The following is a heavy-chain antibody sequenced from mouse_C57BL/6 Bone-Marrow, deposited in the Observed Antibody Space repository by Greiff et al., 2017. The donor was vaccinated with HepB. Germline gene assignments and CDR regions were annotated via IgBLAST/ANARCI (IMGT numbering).Heavy chain of an antibody. D-gene: IGHD1-1*01. CDR3: ARGSSGAWFAY. Sequence: ESGPGLVKPSQSLSLTCSVPGYSITSGYYWNWIRQFPGNKLEWMGYISYDGSNNYNPSLKNRISITRDTSKNQFFLKLNSVTTEDTATYYCARGSSGAWFAYWGQGTLVTVSA. J-gene: IGHJ3*01. V-gene: IGHV3-6*01. CDR1: GYSITSGYY. CDR2: ISYDGSN.